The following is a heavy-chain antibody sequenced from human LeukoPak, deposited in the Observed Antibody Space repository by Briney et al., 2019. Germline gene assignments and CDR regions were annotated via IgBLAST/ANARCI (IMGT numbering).Heavy chain of an antibody. J-gene: IGHJ3*02. CDR3: ARDRQYGPGSSDAFDI. CDR1: GGSISSGSYY. D-gene: IGHD3-10*01. Sequence: PSETLSLTCTVSGGSISSGSYYWSWIRQPAGKGLEWIGEIYHSGSTNYNPSLKSRVTISVDKSKNQFSLKLSSVTAADTAVYYCARDRQYGPGSSDAFDIWGQGTMVTVSS. CDR2: IYHSGST. V-gene: IGHV4-61*10.